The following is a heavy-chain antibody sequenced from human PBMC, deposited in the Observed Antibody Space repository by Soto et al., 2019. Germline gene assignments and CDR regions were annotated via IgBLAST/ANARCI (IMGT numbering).Heavy chain of an antibody. CDR2: IVVGSGNT. V-gene: IGHV1-58*02. D-gene: IGHD2-2*01. CDR1: GFTFSSSA. CDR3: AKDMLSAAASDAFDI. J-gene: IGHJ3*02. Sequence: GASVKVSCKASGFTFSSSAMQWVRQARGQRLEWIGWIVVGSGNTNYAQKFQERVTITRDMSTSTAYMELSSLRAEDTAVYYCAKDMLSAAASDAFDIWGQGTMVTVSS.